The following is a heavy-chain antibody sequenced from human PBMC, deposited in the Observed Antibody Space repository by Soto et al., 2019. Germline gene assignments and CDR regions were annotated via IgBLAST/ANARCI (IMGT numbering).Heavy chain of an antibody. V-gene: IGHV4-39*01. J-gene: IGHJ4*02. CDR2: IYYSGST. CDR3: ARHPPYSYGYAYYFDY. Sequence: LEILSLTCTVSGGSISSSSCYWGWIRQPPGKGLEWTGSIYYSGSTYYNPSLKSRVTISVDTSKNQFSLKLSSVTAADTAVYYCARHPPYSYGYAYYFDYWGQGTLVTVSS. CDR1: GGSISSSSCY. D-gene: IGHD5-18*01.